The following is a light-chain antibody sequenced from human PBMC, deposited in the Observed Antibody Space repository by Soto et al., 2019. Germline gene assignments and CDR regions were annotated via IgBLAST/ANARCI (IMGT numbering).Light chain of an antibody. Sequence: GSVEERATVTCRGRQSSSVWLAWYQQKAGKAPNLLIYKASRLESGVPSRSSGSGSDTEFTLTISGLQPGDSATYYCQHYNIHSPTFGQATKVAI. V-gene: IGKV1-5*03. CDR2: KAS. CDR3: QHYNIHSPT. CDR1: QSSSVW. J-gene: IGKJ1*01.